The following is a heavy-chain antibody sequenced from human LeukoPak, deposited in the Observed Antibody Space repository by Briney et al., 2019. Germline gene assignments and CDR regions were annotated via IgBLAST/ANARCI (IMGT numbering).Heavy chain of an antibody. CDR2: ISGIGGST. J-gene: IGHJ4*02. CDR3: AMSSGYFRY. CDR1: GFTFTSYA. V-gene: IGHV3-23*01. D-gene: IGHD3-22*01. Sequence: GGSLRLSCAASGFTFTSYAMSWVRQAPGKGLEWVSVISGIGGSTYYADSVQDRITISRDNSKNTPYLQLTSLRTEDTAGYCCAMSSGYFRYWGQGTLVTVSS.